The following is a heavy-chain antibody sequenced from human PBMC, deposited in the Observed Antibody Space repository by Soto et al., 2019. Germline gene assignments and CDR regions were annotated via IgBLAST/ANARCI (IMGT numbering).Heavy chain of an antibody. J-gene: IGHJ2*01. CDR1: GFTFSGYA. CDR3: ARKVSGSTGRPDLWYFDL. CDR2: ISGGGDAT. D-gene: IGHD3-10*01. V-gene: IGHV3-23*01. Sequence: EVQLLDSGGGLVQPGGSLRLSCAASGFTFSGYALTWVRQAPGKGLEWVSAISGGGDATFYADSVKGRFTISRDNSKNTLYLKMNTLRAEDTAVYYCARKVSGSTGRPDLWYFDLCGRGTLVPVSS.